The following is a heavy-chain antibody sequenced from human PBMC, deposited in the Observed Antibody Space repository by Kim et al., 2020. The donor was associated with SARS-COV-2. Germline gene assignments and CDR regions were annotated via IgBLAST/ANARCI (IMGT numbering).Heavy chain of an antibody. CDR3: AKGDIVVVVAATRAPRYYSYGMDV. V-gene: IGHV3-30*18. Sequence: GGSLRLSCAASGFTFSSYGMHWVRQAPGKGLEWVAVISYDGSNKYYADSVKGRFTISRDNSKNTLYLQMNSLRAEDTAVYYCAKGDIVVVVAATRAPRYYSYGMDVWGQGTTVTVSS. J-gene: IGHJ6*02. CDR1: GFTFSSYG. D-gene: IGHD2-15*01. CDR2: ISYDGSNK.